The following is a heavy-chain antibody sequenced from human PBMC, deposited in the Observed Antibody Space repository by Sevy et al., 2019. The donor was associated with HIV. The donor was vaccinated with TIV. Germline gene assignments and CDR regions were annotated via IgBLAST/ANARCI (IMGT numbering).Heavy chain of an antibody. V-gene: IGHV3-30*18. J-gene: IGHJ4*02. CDR2: ISHDGSNK. Sequence: GGSLRLSCEASRFTFSNYGMHWVRQAPGKGLEWVAIISHDGSNKYYADSVKGRFTISRDNSKHSLYLQMNSLRPEDKGVYYCAKDISGASSSWSFDYWGQGTLVTVSS. CDR1: RFTFSNYG. CDR3: AKDISGASSSWSFDY. D-gene: IGHD6-19*01.